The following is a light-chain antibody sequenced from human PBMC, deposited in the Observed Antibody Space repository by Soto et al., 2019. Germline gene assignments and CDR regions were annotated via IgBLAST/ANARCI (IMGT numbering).Light chain of an antibody. Sequence: ETVMTQSPATLSVSPGERATLSCRASQSISSNLAWYQHRPGQAPRLLIYGASTRATGIPGRFSGSGSGTEFTLTISSLQSEDFAVYYCQQYNNWPRTFGQGTKVEVK. V-gene: IGKV3-15*01. CDR2: GAS. J-gene: IGKJ1*01. CDR3: QQYNNWPRT. CDR1: QSISSN.